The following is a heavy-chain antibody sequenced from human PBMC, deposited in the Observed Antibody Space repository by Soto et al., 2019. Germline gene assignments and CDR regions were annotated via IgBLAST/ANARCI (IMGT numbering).Heavy chain of an antibody. CDR3: ARTEWVGSGYYYYYYGMDV. D-gene: IGHD3-22*01. CDR2: INAGNGNT. CDR1: GYTFTSYA. V-gene: IGHV1-3*01. Sequence: GASVKVSCKASGYTFTSYAMHWVRQAPGQRLEWMGWINAGNGNTKYSQKFQGRVTITRDTSASTAYMELSSLRSEDTAVYYCARTEWVGSGYYYYYYGMDVWGQGTTVTVSS. J-gene: IGHJ6*02.